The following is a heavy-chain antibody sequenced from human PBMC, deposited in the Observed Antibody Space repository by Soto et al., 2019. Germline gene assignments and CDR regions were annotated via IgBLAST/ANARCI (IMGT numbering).Heavy chain of an antibody. J-gene: IGHJ3*02. V-gene: IGHV3-30*03. Sequence: GGSLRLSCAASGFTFSSYGMHWVRQAPGKGLGWVAVISYDGSNKYYADSVKGRFTISRDNSKNTLYLQMNSLRAEDTAVYYCARDSKFMYYGSGSYYGDAFDIWGQGTMVTVSS. CDR3: ARDSKFMYYGSGSYYGDAFDI. CDR1: GFTFSSYG. CDR2: ISYDGSNK. D-gene: IGHD3-10*01.